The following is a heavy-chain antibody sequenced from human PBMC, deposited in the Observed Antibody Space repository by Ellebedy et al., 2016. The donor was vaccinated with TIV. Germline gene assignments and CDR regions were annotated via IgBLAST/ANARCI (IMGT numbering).Heavy chain of an antibody. CDR1: GFTFSSYS. V-gene: IGHV3-48*01. D-gene: IGHD6-13*01. J-gene: IGHJ6*03. Sequence: GGSLRLSXAASGFTFSSYSMNWVRQAPGKGLEWVSFMSSGGSIYYGNSVKGRFIISRDNGEKSLNLQLNSLRAEDTAVYYCARVQGSWVSNYYYMDVWGKGTTVTVSS. CDR3: ARVQGSWVSNYYYMDV. CDR2: MSSGGSI.